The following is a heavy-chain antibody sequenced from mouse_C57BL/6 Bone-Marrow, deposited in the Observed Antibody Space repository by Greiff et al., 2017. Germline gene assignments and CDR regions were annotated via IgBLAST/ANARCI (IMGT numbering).Heavy chain of an antibody. V-gene: IGHV7-3*01. CDR1: GFTFTDYY. Sequence: EVQGVESGGGLVQPGGSLSLSCAASGFTFTDYYMSWVRQPPGKALEWLGFIRNKANGYTTEYSASVKGRFTISRDNSQSILYLQMNARSAEDSATYYCARYWGNYCDYWGQGTTLTVSS. J-gene: IGHJ2*01. CDR2: IRNKANGYTT. CDR3: ARYWGNYCDY.